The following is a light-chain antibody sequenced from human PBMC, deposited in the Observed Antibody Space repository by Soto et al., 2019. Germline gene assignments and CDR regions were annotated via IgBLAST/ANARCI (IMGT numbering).Light chain of an antibody. CDR2: GAS. Sequence: DIVLTQSPGTLSLSPGERATLSCRGSQSVSSSYLAWYQQKPGQAPRLLIYGASSRATGIQDRFSGSGSGTEFTLTIRRLEPEDFAVYYCKQYGSSITCGQGTRLEIK. CDR3: KQYGSSIT. V-gene: IGKV3-20*01. CDR1: QSVSSSY. J-gene: IGKJ5*01.